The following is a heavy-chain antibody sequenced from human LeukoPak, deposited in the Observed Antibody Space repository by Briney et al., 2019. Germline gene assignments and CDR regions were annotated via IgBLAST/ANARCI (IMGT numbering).Heavy chain of an antibody. Sequence: GGSLRLSCAASGFTFSSYAMSWVRQAPGKGLEWVSAISGSGGSTYYADSVKGRFTISRDNSKNTLYLQMNSLRAEDTAVYYCARAGYYYDSSGYYSGFDYWGQGTLVTVSS. D-gene: IGHD3-22*01. J-gene: IGHJ4*02. V-gene: IGHV3-23*01. CDR1: GFTFSSYA. CDR3: ARAGYYYDSSGYYSGFDY. CDR2: ISGSGGST.